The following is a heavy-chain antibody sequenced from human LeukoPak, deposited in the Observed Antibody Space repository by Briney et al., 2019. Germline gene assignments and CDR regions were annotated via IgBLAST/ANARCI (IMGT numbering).Heavy chain of an antibody. V-gene: IGHV4-59*01. Sequence: SETLSLTCTVSGGSISGFYWSWIRRPPGKGLEWIGYIHYSGNTNYNPSLKSRVNISLDTSENQFSLRLSSVTAADTAVYFCARDIPADLWGQGTRLTVSS. J-gene: IGHJ5*02. CDR3: ARDIPADL. CDR1: GGSISGFY. CDR2: IHYSGNT.